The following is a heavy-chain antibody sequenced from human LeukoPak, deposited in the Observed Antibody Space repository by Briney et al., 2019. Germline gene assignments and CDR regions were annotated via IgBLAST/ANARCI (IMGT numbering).Heavy chain of an antibody. J-gene: IGHJ5*02. CDR3: AREVRPYYYDSSGYSP. V-gene: IGHV1-69*13. CDR2: IIPIFGTA. Sequence: SVKVSCKASGGTFSSYAISWVRQAPGQGLEWMGGIIPIFGTANYAQKFQGRVTITADESTSTAYMELSSLRSEDTAVYYCAREVRPYYYDSSGYSPWGQGTLVTVSS. CDR1: GGTFSSYA. D-gene: IGHD3-22*01.